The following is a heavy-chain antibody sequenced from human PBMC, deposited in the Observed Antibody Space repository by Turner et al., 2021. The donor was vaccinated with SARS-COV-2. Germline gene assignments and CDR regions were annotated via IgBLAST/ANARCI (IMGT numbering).Heavy chain of an antibody. Sequence: QVKLQESGPGLLKPSQTLSLTCTVSGSSITSGSSFWTWIRQPAGRGLEWIGRIYTSGNTVGIPDYNPSLKSRVSISVDSSKNQFSRKLTSVTAADTAVYHCAKAVPGSGWFDPWGQGSLVTVSS. CDR2: IYTSGNTVGIP. CDR3: AKAVPGSGWFDP. D-gene: IGHD3-10*01. V-gene: IGHV4-61*02. CDR1: GSSITSGSSF. J-gene: IGHJ5*02.